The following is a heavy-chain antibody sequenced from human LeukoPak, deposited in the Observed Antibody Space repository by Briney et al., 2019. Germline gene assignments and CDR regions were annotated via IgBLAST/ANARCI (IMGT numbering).Heavy chain of an antibody. CDR2: IYSSGNT. D-gene: IGHD3-10*01. V-gene: IGHV4-34*01. J-gene: IGHJ3*02. Sequence: SETLSLTCAVYGGSFSGYYWGWIRQPPGKTLEWIGSIYSSGNTYYNPSLKSRVIILIDTAKNHFSLNLSSVTAADTAVYYCARSDGYGLVGIWGQGTMVTVSS. CDR3: ARSDGYGLVGI. CDR1: GGSFSGYY.